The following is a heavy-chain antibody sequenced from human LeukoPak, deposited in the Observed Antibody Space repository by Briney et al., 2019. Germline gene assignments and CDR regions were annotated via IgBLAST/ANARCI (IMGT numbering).Heavy chain of an antibody. J-gene: IGHJ3*02. V-gene: IGHV4-34*01. D-gene: IGHD3-22*01. CDR2: INHSGST. Sequence: SETLSLTCAVYGGSFSGYYWSWIRQPPGKGPEWIGEINHSGSTNYNPSLKSRVTISVDTSKNQFSLKLSSVTAADTAVYYCARPGYYDSSGLGALDAFDIWGQGTMVTVSS. CDR3: ARPGYYDSSGLGALDAFDI. CDR1: GGSFSGYY.